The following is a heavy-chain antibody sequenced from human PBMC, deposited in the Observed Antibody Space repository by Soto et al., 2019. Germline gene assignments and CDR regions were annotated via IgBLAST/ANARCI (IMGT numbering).Heavy chain of an antibody. J-gene: IGHJ3*02. D-gene: IGHD3-9*01. Sequence: ASVKVSCKASGYTFTSDGISWVRQAPGQGLEWMGWISAYNGNTNYAQKLQGRVTMTTDTSTSTAYMELRSLRSDDTAVYYCARDPPKLRYFDWPYSFDIWGQGTMVTVSS. CDR3: ARDPPKLRYFDWPYSFDI. CDR1: GYTFTSDG. CDR2: ISAYNGNT. V-gene: IGHV1-18*01.